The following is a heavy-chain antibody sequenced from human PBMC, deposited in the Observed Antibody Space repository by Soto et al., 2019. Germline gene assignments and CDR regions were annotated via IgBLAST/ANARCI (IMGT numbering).Heavy chain of an antibody. D-gene: IGHD3-22*01. Sequence: ASVKVSCKASGYTFTSYGISWVRQAPGQGLEWMGWTSAYNGNTNYAQKLQGRVTMTTDTSTSTAYMELRSLRSDDTAVYYCARDHRLGYYYDSSGSGAFDIWGQGTMVTVS. J-gene: IGHJ3*02. CDR2: TSAYNGNT. CDR1: GYTFTSYG. CDR3: ARDHRLGYYYDSSGSGAFDI. V-gene: IGHV1-18*01.